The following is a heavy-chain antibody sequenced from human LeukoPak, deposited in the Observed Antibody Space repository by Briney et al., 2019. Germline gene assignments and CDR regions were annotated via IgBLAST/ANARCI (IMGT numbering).Heavy chain of an antibody. D-gene: IGHD3-22*01. Sequence: SETLSLTCTVSGGSISSYYWSWIRQPPGKGLEWIGEINHSGRTNCNPSLKSRVSISVDTSKNQFSLNLTSVTAADTAIYYCARDNHYYDSSGFDYWGQGTLVTVSS. CDR1: GGSISSYY. CDR2: INHSGRT. V-gene: IGHV4-34*01. J-gene: IGHJ4*02. CDR3: ARDNHYYDSSGFDY.